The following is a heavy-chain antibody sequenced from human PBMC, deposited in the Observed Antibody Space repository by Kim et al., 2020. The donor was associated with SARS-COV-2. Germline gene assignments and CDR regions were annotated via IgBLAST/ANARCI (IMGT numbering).Heavy chain of an antibody. J-gene: IGHJ3*02. D-gene: IGHD1-26*01. CDR1: GFTVGGNY. CDR2: IFIGVGT. Sequence: GGSLRLSCAASGFTVGGNYMTWVRQAPGKGLEWVSIIFIGVGTYYSDSVKGRFTISRDTSKNTLFLQMNNLRAEDTGVYYCAARRGTYQDLSDAFNIWGQGTMVTVSS. CDR3: AARRGTYQDLSDAFNI. V-gene: IGHV3-53*01.